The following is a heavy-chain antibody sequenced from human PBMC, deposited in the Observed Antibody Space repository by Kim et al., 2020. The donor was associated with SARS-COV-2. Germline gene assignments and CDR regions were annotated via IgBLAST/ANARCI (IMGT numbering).Heavy chain of an antibody. J-gene: IGHJ4*02. CDR2: ISSNGGST. CDR3: VKDSQAGYSSSWPPKPNDY. CDR1: GFTFSSYA. Sequence: GGSLRLSCSASGFTFSSYAMHWVRQAPGKGLEYVSAISSNGGSTYYADSVKGRFTISRDNSKNTLYLQMSSLRAEDTAVYYCVKDSQAGYSSSWPPKPNDYWGQGTLVTVSS. D-gene: IGHD6-13*01. V-gene: IGHV3-64D*06.